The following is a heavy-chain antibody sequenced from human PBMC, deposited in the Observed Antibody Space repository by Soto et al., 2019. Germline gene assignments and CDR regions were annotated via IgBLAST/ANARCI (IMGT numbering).Heavy chain of an antibody. CDR1: GCIFSSYD. CDR3: ARAKEFGERNWAGMQV. J-gene: IGHJ6*01. V-gene: IGHV1-69*13. Sequence: ASVKVSCKASGCIFSSYDISWVRQAPGRGLEWMGGLIPILGPANYAQEFQGRVTITADESTNTAYMELTSLRSEDTAVYYCARAKEFGERNWAGMQVWGQATTVTVS. D-gene: IGHD3-10*01. CDR2: LIPILGPA.